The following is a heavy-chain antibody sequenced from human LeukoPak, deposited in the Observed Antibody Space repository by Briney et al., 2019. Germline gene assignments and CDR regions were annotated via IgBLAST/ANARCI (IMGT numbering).Heavy chain of an antibody. Sequence: GGSLRLSCAASGFTFSSYSMNWVRQAPGKGLEWVSSISSSSSYIYYADSVKGRFTISRDNAKNSLYLQMNSLRAEDTAVYYCARAVVVVTAPIDYWGQGTLVTVSS. CDR1: GFTFSSYS. D-gene: IGHD2-21*02. CDR2: ISSSSSYI. J-gene: IGHJ4*02. V-gene: IGHV3-21*01. CDR3: ARAVVVVTAPIDY.